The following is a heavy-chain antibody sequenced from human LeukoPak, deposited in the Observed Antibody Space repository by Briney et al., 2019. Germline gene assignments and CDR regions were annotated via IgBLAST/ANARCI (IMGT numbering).Heavy chain of an antibody. CDR1: GFTFSSYG. CDR3: AKGGNYYDSSGYYYRGYFQH. Sequence: GGSLRLSCAAFGFTFSSYGMHWVRQAPGKGLEWVAFIRYDGSNKYYADSVKGRFTISRDNSKNTLYLQMNSLRAEDTAVYYCAKGGNYYDSSGYYYRGYFQHWGQGTLVTVSS. CDR2: IRYDGSNK. D-gene: IGHD3-22*01. J-gene: IGHJ1*01. V-gene: IGHV3-30*02.